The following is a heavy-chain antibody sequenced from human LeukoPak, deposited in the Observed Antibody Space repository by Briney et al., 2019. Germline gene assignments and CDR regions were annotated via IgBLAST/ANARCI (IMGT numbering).Heavy chain of an antibody. CDR3: ARKNDDSSGYDI. J-gene: IGHJ4*02. Sequence: SETLSLTCTVSGYSISSGYHWGWVRQPPGKGLEWIGSIYHSGSTYYNPSLKSRVTISVDTSKNPFSLNLSSVTAADTAVNYGARKNDDSSGYDIWGQGSLVRVSS. V-gene: IGHV4-38-2*02. CDR2: IYHSGST. D-gene: IGHD3-22*01. CDR1: GYSISSGYH.